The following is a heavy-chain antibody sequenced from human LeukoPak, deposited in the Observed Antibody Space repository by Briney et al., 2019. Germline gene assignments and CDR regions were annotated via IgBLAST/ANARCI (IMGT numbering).Heavy chain of an antibody. CDR3: ARGVCGGGSCSNMDV. V-gene: IGHV3-13*04. CDR1: GFTVSTHD. D-gene: IGHD2-21*02. Sequence: GGSLRLSCAASGFTVSTHDVHWVRQATGKGLEWVAGLNPAGNTYYPDSVKGRFTISRESARNSFYLQMSSLRAGDTAVYYCARGVCGGGSCSNMDVWGQGTTVTVSS. J-gene: IGHJ6*02. CDR2: LNPAGNT.